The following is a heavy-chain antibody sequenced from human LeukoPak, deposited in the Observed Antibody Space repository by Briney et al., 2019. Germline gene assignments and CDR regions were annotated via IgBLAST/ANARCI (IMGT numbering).Heavy chain of an antibody. CDR3: ARAVEYNFWSGLQRRAATFDY. D-gene: IGHD3-3*01. Sequence: PSETLSLTCAVNGGSFSGYYWSWIRQPPGKGLEWIGKINHSGSTNYNPSLKSRVTISVDTSKNQFSLKLTSVTAADTAVYYCARAVEYNFWSGLQRRAATFDYWGQGTLVTVSS. V-gene: IGHV4-34*01. J-gene: IGHJ4*02. CDR2: INHSGST. CDR1: GGSFSGYY.